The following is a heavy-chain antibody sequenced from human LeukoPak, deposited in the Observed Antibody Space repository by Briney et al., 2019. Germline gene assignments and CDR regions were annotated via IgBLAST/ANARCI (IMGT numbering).Heavy chain of an antibody. J-gene: IGHJ4*02. Sequence: PGGSLRLSCAASGFTFSSYAMHWVRQAPGKGLEWVAVISYDGSNKYYADSVKSRFTISRDNSKNTLYLQMNSLRAEDTAVYYCARDQKLWSTTLDYWGQGTLVTVSS. D-gene: IGHD5-18*01. CDR3: ARDQKLWSTTLDY. CDR2: ISYDGSNK. CDR1: GFTFSSYA. V-gene: IGHV3-30-3*01.